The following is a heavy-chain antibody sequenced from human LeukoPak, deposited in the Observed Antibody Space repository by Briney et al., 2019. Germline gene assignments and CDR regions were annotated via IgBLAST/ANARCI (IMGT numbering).Heavy chain of an antibody. CDR2: IKQDGSEK. V-gene: IGHV3-7*01. Sequence: GGSLRLSCAASGFTFSSYWMSWVRQAPGKGLEWVANIKQDGSEKYYVDSVKGRFTISRDNAGNSLYLQMSSLRAEDTAVYYCATYTHWVAGDVWGQGTTVTVSS. J-gene: IGHJ6*02. D-gene: IGHD3-16*01. CDR3: ATYTHWVAGDV. CDR1: GFTFSSYW.